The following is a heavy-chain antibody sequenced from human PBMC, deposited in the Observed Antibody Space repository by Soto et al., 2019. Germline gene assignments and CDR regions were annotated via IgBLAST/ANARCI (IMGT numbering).Heavy chain of an antibody. V-gene: IGHV3-53*01. D-gene: IGHD5-18*01. CDR3: ARDPFDSYTNY. CDR2: IYSGGST. J-gene: IGHJ4*02. Sequence: EVQLVESGGGLIQPGGSLRLSCAASGFTVSSNYMSWVRQAPGKGLEWVSVIYSGGSTYYADSVKGRFTISRDNSKNTLYLQTNSLRAEDTAVYYCARDPFDSYTNYWGQGTLVTVSS. CDR1: GFTVSSNY.